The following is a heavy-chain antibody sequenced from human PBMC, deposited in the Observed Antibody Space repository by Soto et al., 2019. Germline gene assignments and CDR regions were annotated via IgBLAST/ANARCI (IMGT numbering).Heavy chain of an antibody. Sequence: SETLSLTCAVSGGSMYSSNWWSWVRQPPGKGLEWIGQIFHSGAANYNLSLKSRVTISLDKSENQFSLKMSSVTAADTAVYYCASLGTTLTSFDSWGQGTLVTVSS. CDR3: ASLGTTLTSFDS. D-gene: IGHD4-4*01. V-gene: IGHV4-4*02. CDR2: IFHSGAA. J-gene: IGHJ4*02. CDR1: GGSMYSSNW.